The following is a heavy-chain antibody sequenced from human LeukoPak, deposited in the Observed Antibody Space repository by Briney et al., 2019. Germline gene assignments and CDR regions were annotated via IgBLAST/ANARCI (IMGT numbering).Heavy chain of an antibody. CDR3: ARDTVYDSSGYYWNYFDY. Sequence: ASVKVSCKASGYTFTGYYMHWMRQAPGQGLEWMGWINPNSGGTNYAQKFQGRVTMTRDTSISTAYMELSRLRSDDTAVYYCARDTVYDSSGYYWNYFDYWGQGTLVTVSS. J-gene: IGHJ4*02. CDR1: GYTFTGYY. CDR2: INPNSGGT. D-gene: IGHD3-22*01. V-gene: IGHV1-2*02.